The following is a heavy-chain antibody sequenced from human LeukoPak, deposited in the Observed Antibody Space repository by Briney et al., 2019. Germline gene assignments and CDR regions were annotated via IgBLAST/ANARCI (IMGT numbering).Heavy chain of an antibody. D-gene: IGHD1-26*01. J-gene: IGHJ5*02. CDR1: GGSISSSSYY. V-gene: IGHV4-39*07. Sequence: SETLSLTCTVSGGSISSSSYYWGWIRQPPGKGLEWIGSIYYSGSTYYNPSLKSRVTISVDTSKNQFSLKLSSVTAADTAVYYCARAPIVGAANWFDPWGQGTLVTVSS. CDR2: IYYSGST. CDR3: ARAPIVGAANWFDP.